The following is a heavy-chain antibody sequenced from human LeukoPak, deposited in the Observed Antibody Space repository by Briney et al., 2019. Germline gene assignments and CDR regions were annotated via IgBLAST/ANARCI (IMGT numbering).Heavy chain of an antibody. CDR1: GFTFSNYE. J-gene: IGHJ4*02. CDR3: ARVPRWYVIDY. Sequence: GGSLRLSCATSGFTFSNYEMSWVRQAPGKGLEWVSYISSSGSTIYYADSVKGRFTISRDNAKNSLYLQMNSLRAEDTAVYYCARVPRWYVIDYWGQGTLVTVSS. D-gene: IGHD4-23*01. CDR2: ISSSGSTI. V-gene: IGHV3-48*03.